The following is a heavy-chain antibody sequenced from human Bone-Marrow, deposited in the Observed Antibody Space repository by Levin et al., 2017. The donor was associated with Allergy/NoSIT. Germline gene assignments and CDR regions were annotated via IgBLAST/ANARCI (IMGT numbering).Heavy chain of an antibody. CDR3: ASRGGQISIVGVINN. CDR1: GDSISRSHW. Sequence: KSSETLSLTCDVSGDSISRSHWWTWVRQPPGKGLEWIGEISHTGNTNYNPSLKSRVTFSLDTSTNHFSLKLRSLTAADTAVYFCASRGGQISIVGVINNWGQGTLVTVSS. D-gene: IGHD3-3*01. J-gene: IGHJ4*02. V-gene: IGHV4-4*02. CDR2: ISHTGNT.